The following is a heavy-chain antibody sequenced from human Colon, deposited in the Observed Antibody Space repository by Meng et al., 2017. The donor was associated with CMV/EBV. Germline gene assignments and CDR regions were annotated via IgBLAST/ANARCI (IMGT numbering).Heavy chain of an antibody. CDR3: ARSEFWNSFYKHIDFDS. V-gene: IGHV1-2*02. CDR1: GYTFTDYY. D-gene: IGHD3/OR15-3a*01. J-gene: IGHJ4*02. CDR2: IDPKSGGT. Sequence: ASVKVSCKSSGYTFTDYYIHWVRQAPGQGLEWMGWIDPKSGGTKHPQAFQGRVTMSSDTSMTTAYLDISGLRSDDTAIYYCARSEFWNSFYKHIDFDSWGQGTLVTVSS.